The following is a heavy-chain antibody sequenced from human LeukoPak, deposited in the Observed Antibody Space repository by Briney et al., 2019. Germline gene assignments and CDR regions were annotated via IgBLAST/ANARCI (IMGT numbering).Heavy chain of an antibody. J-gene: IGHJ5*02. V-gene: IGHV3-30*02. D-gene: IGHD3-9*01. CDR1: GFTFSSYG. CDR3: AKGERYFDWSIPGWFDP. CDR2: IRYDGSNK. Sequence: TGGSLRLSCAASGFTFSSYGMHWVRQAPGKGLEWVAFIRYDGSNKYYADSVKGRFTISRDNSKNTLYLQMNSLRAEDTAVYYCAKGERYFDWSIPGWFDPWGQGTLVTVSS.